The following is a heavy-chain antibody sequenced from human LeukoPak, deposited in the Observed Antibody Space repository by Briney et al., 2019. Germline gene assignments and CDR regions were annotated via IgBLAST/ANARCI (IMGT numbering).Heavy chain of an antibody. V-gene: IGHV5-51*01. CDR3: ARSDNWFDP. Sequence: XXXXXXXXEWMGIIYPGDSDTRYSPSFQGQVTISADKSISTAYLQWSSLKASDTAMYYCARSDNWFDPWGQGTLVTVSS. CDR2: IYPGDSDT. J-gene: IGHJ5*02.